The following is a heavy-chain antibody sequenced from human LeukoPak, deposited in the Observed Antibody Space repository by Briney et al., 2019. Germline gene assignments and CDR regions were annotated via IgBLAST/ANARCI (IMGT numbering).Heavy chain of an antibody. CDR2: IRWNSFTT. J-gene: IGHJ6*03. V-gene: IGHV3-9*01. Sequence: GRSLRLSCAASGFTFDDYSMHWVRQAQGKCLEWDSGIRWNSFTTGYTDSVKGRFSISRDNAKNSLYLQMNSLRVEDTALYYCAKDIGRVDTASTYMDVWGKGTTVTISS. CDR3: AKDIGRVDTASTYMDV. CDR1: GFTFDDYS. D-gene: IGHD5-18*01.